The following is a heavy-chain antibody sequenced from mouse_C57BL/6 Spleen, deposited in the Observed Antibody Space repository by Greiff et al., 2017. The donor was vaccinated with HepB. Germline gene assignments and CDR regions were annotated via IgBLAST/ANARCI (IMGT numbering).Heavy chain of an antibody. CDR2: IYPSDSET. J-gene: IGHJ4*01. D-gene: IGHD1-1*01. Sequence: VQLQQPGAELVRPGSSVKLSCKASGYTFTSYWMDWVKQRPGQGLEWIGNIYPSDSETHYNQKFKDKATLTVDKSSSTAYMQLSSLTSEDSAVYYCARRGDYGSSYDYYAMDYWGQGTSVTVSS. CDR3: ARRGDYGSSYDYYAMDY. V-gene: IGHV1-61*01. CDR1: GYTFTSYW.